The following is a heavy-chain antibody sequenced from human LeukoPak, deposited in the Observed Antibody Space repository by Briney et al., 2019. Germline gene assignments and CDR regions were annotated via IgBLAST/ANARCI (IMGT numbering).Heavy chain of an antibody. D-gene: IGHD4-17*01. V-gene: IGHV4-59*08. CDR3: ARRTTVTPNWFDP. Sequence: PSETLSLTCTVSGGPISSYQWSWIRQPPGKGLEWIGYIYYTGSTNYNPSLKSRVTISLDTSKNQFSLRLSSVTAADTAVYYCARRTTVTPNWFDPWGQGTLSPSPQ. J-gene: IGHJ5*02. CDR2: IYYTGST. CDR1: GGPISSYQ.